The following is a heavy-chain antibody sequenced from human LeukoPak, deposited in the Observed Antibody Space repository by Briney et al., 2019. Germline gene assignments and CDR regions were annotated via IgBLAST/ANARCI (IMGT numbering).Heavy chain of an antibody. V-gene: IGHV3-21*01. CDR1: GFTFSSYS. J-gene: IGHJ3*02. CDR3: ARGKSTSCCFDI. D-gene: IGHD2-2*01. Sequence: NPGGSLRLSCAASGFTFSSYSMNWVRQAPGKGLEWVSSISSSSSYIYHADSVKGRFTISRDNAKNSLYLQMNSLRAEDTAVYYCARGKSTSCCFDIWGQGTMVTVSS. CDR2: ISSSSSYI.